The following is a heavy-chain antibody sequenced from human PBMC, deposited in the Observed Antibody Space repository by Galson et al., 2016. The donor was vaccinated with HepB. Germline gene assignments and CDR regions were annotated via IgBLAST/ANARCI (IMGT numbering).Heavy chain of an antibody. CDR2: ICGSCGDI. CDR1: GFTFSSYP. CDR3: AIDPSHWIENPFAL. V-gene: IGHV3-23*01. Sequence: SLRLSCAASGFTFSSYPMTWVRQAPGKGLEWVSTICGSCGDIDYADSVQARFTISRDNSKNTLSLQMNSLRAEDTATYYCAIDPSHWIENPFALWGQGTLVTVSS. J-gene: IGHJ4*02. D-gene: IGHD2-2*03.